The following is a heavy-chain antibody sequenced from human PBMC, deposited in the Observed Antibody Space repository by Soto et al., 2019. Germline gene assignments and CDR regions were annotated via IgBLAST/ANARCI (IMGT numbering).Heavy chain of an antibody. CDR2: IYYSGST. D-gene: IGHD3-3*01. J-gene: IGHJ4*02. CDR3: ARRRGNYFWRDYYTEGLVKL. Sequence: SETLSLTCTVSGGSISSGGYYWSWIRHHPGKGLEWIGYIYYSGSTYYNPSLKSRVTISVDTSKNQFSLKLSSVTAADTAVYYCARRRGNYFWRDYYTEGLVKLWRQATLVTVYS. V-gene: IGHV4-31*03. CDR1: GGSISSGGYY.